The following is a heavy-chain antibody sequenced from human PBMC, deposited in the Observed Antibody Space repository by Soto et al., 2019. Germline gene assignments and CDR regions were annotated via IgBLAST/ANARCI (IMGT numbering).Heavy chain of an antibody. J-gene: IGHJ3*02. CDR2: GYYTGSS. Sequence: QLQLQESGPGLVKPSETLSLTCAVSGDSVSTGFYYWAWIRQPPGKGLEWIGTGYYTGSSYYNPSLQIRVSLNVDTSKNQFSLRLKSLTAADAAVYYCARHRGAARPDAFDIWGLGTMVPVSS. CDR1: GDSVSTGFYY. CDR3: ARHRGAARPDAFDI. V-gene: IGHV4-39*01. D-gene: IGHD6-6*01.